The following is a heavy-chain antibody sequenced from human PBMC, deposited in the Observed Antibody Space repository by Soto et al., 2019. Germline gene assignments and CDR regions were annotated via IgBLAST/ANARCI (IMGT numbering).Heavy chain of an antibody. J-gene: IGHJ6*02. V-gene: IGHV1-2*04. Sequence: GASVKVSCKVSGYSFTDYHIHWVRQAPGQGLEWLGRINPKSGGTSTAQKFQGWVTMTTDTSISTASMELTRLTSDDKAIYYCARGDSTDCSNGVCSFFYNHDMDVWGQGTTVTVSS. CDR3: ARGDSTDCSNGVCSFFYNHDMDV. CDR2: INPKSGGT. CDR1: GYSFTDYH. D-gene: IGHD2-8*01.